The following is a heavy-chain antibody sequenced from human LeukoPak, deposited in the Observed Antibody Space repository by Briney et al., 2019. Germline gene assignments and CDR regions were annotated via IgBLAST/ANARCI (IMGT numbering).Heavy chain of an antibody. D-gene: IGHD6-19*01. J-gene: IGHJ4*02. V-gene: IGHV3-53*04. CDR2: IYSGSSST. CDR1: GFTVSSNY. CDR3: ASVGSGWYDFDY. Sequence: GGSLRLSCAASGFTVSSNYMRWVRQAPGEGLEWVSVIYSGSSSTYYTDSVKGRFTISRHNSKNTLYLQMNSLRAEDTAVYYCASVGSGWYDFDYWGQGTLVTVSS.